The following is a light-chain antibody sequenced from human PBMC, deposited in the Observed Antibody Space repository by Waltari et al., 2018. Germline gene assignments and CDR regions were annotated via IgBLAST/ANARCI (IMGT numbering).Light chain of an antibody. CDR3: AAWDDSLSGYV. J-gene: IGLJ1*01. CDR1: STTTCTNP. CDR2: YDD. V-gene: IGLV1-36*01. Sequence: QSVLTQPPSVSAAPRQRVTIARSVISTTTCTNPVNWYLQPPGTAPNLLIYYDDLLPSGVSDRFSGSKSGTSASLAISGLQSEDEADYYCAAWDDSLSGYVFGTGTKVTVL.